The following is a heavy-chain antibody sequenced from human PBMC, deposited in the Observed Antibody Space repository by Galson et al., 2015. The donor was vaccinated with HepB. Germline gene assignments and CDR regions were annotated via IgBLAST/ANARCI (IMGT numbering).Heavy chain of an antibody. Sequence: SLRLSCAASGFIFSTYSMNWVRQAPGKGLEWLSYISSSSNTVYYADSVKGRFTISRDSAKNSLYLQMNSLRDEDTAVYYCARIIAAAGTDYYFDYWGQGTLVTVSS. V-gene: IGHV3-48*02. CDR2: ISSSSNTV. CDR3: ARIIAAAGTDYYFDY. D-gene: IGHD6-13*01. CDR1: GFIFSTYS. J-gene: IGHJ4*02.